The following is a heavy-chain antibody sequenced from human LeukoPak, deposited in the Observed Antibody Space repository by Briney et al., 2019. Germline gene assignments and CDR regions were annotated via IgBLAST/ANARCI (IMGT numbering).Heavy chain of an antibody. D-gene: IGHD3-10*01. CDR1: GFIFSDYY. Sequence: GGSLRLSCAASGFIFSDYYMSWIRQTPGKGLEWVSYISSSGSTIHYADSVKGRFTISRDNAKNSLYLQMNSLRAEDTAVYYCARDPGTAMIRGGYWGQGTLVTVSS. CDR2: ISSSGSTI. V-gene: IGHV3-11*04. CDR3: ARDPGTAMIRGGY. J-gene: IGHJ4*02.